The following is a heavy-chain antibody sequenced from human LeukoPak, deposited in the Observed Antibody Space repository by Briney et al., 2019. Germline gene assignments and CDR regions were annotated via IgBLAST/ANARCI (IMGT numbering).Heavy chain of an antibody. CDR1: GGSFSGYY. CDR2: INHSGST. D-gene: IGHD2-15*01. Sequence: PSETLSLTCAVYGGSFSGYYWSWIRQPPGKGLEWIGEINHSGSTNYNPSLKSRVTISVDTSKNQFSLKLSSVTAADTAVYYCAGRLVVVAATPKAYYYYYYGMDVWGQGTTVTVSS. V-gene: IGHV4-34*01. J-gene: IGHJ6*02. CDR3: AGRLVVVAATPKAYYYYYYGMDV.